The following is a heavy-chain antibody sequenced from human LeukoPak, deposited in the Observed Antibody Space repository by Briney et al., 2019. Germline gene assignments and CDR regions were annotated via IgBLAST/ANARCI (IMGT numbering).Heavy chain of an antibody. CDR3: ARFRAAAGIFPRPGRLYFDY. CDR1: GGSFSGYY. D-gene: IGHD6-13*01. Sequence: SETPSLTCAVYGGSFSGYYWSWIRQPPGKGLEWIGEINHSGSTNYNPSLKSRVTISVDTSKNQFSLKPSSVTAADTAVYYCARFRAAAGIFPRPGRLYFDYWGQGTLVTASS. V-gene: IGHV4-34*01. J-gene: IGHJ4*02. CDR2: INHSGST.